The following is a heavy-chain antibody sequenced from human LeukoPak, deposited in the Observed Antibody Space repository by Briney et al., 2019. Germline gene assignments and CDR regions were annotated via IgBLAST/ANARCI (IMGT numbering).Heavy chain of an antibody. D-gene: IGHD4-17*01. Sequence: EASVNVSCKASGGTFSSYAISWVRQAPGQGLEWMGSIIPILGIANYPQKFQGRVTITADKSTSTAHMELSSLRSEDTAVYYCASSNTLNTVGGLALDVWGQGTTVTVSS. CDR1: GGTFSSYA. V-gene: IGHV1-69*04. CDR3: ASSNTLNTVGGLALDV. J-gene: IGHJ6*02. CDR2: IIPILGIA.